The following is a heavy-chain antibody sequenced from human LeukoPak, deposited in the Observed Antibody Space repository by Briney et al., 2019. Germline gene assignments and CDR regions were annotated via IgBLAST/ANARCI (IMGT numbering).Heavy chain of an antibody. CDR1: GGTFSSYA. D-gene: IGHD1-7*01. Sequence: SVKVSCKASGGTFSSYAISWVRQAPGQGLEWMGRIIPILGIANYAQKFQGRVTITADKSTSTAYMELSSLRSEDTAVYYCARQSRYNWNYVPFDYWGQGTLVTVSS. CDR2: IIPILGIA. V-gene: IGHV1-69*04. J-gene: IGHJ4*02. CDR3: ARQSRYNWNYVPFDY.